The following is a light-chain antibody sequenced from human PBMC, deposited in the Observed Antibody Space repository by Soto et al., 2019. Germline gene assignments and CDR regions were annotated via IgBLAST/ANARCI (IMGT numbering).Light chain of an antibody. V-gene: IGLV2-8*01. J-gene: IGLJ7*01. CDR3: SSYAGRKYAV. CDR2: EVN. CDR1: GSDVGGYNY. Sequence: QSALTQPPSASGSPGQSVTISCTGTGSDVGGYNYVSWYQQHPGKAPQLMIYEVNKRPSGVPDRFSGSKSGNTASLTVSGLQAEDEAYYSCSSYAGRKYAVFGGGTQLTVL.